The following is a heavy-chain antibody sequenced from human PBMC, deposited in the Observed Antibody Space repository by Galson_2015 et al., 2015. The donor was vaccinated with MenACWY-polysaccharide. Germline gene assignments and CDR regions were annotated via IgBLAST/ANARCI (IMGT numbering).Heavy chain of an antibody. CDR1: GFTFSSNW. J-gene: IGHJ4*02. Sequence: SLRLSCAASGFTFSSNWMTWVRQAPGKGLEWVANINVDGSEKYYVDSVKGRFTISRDNAKNSLYLQANSLRAEDTAVYYCARWARGSAYWGQGTLVTVSS. CDR3: ARWARGSAY. D-gene: IGHD3-10*01. V-gene: IGHV3-7*01. CDR2: INVDGSEK.